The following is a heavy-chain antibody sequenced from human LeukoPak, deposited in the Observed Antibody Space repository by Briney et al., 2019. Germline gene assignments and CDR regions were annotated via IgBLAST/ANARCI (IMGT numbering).Heavy chain of an antibody. CDR3: ARHLEGPVATVDY. V-gene: IGHV4-39*01. CDR2: IYYSGST. J-gene: IGHJ4*02. Sequence: SETLSPTCTVSVGSISSSSYYWGWIRQPPGKGLEWVGSIYYSGSTYYNPSLKSRVTISVDTSKNQFSLKLSSVTAADTAVYYCARHLEGPVATVDYWGQGALVAVSS. D-gene: IGHD5-12*01. CDR1: VGSISSSSYY.